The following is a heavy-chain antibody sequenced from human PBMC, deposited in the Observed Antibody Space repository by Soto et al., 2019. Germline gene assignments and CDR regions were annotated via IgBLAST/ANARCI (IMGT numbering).Heavy chain of an antibody. Sequence: GGSLRLSCAASGFTFSSYEMNWVRQAPGKGLEWVSYISSSGSTIYYADSVKGRFTISRDNAKNSLYLQMNSLRAEDTAVYYCARDFPEGMDVWGQGTTVTVSS. CDR3: ARDFPEGMDV. CDR1: GFTFSSYE. CDR2: ISSSGSTI. V-gene: IGHV3-48*03. J-gene: IGHJ6*02.